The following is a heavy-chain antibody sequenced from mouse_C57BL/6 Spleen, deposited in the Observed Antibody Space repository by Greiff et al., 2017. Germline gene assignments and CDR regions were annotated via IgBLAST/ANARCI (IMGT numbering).Heavy chain of an antibody. CDR3: ARVYGSSYFYFDY. V-gene: IGHV1-22*01. D-gene: IGHD1-1*01. Sequence: EVKLQESGPELVKPGASVKMSCTASGYTFTDYNMHWVKQSHGKSLEWIGYINPNNGGTSYNQKFKGKATLTVNKSSSTAYMALRSLTSEDSAVYYCARVYGSSYFYFDYWGQGTTLTVSS. CDR2: INPNNGGT. CDR1: GYTFTDYN. J-gene: IGHJ2*01.